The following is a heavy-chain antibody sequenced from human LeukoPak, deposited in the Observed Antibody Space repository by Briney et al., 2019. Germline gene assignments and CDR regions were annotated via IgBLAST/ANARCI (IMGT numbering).Heavy chain of an antibody. CDR2: IGPTGTDR. CDR3: ATETIGRHYDY. V-gene: IGHV3-21*01. D-gene: IGHD1-14*01. CDR1: GFTFSSCG. J-gene: IGHJ4*02. Sequence: PGGSLRLSCAASGFTFSSCGFNWVRQAPGKGLEWVSSIGPTGTDRYYSDSVRGRFTISRDNANNSMYLQMDGLRDEDTAVYYCATETIGRHYDYWGQGTLLTVSS.